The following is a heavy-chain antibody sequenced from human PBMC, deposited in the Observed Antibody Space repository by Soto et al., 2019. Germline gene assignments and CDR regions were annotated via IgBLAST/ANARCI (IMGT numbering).Heavy chain of an antibody. V-gene: IGHV1-3*01. CDR3: ARVRGSYFSYFDY. J-gene: IGHJ4*02. D-gene: IGHD1-26*01. CDR2: INAGNGNT. CDR1: GYTFTSYA. Sequence: ASVKVSCKASGYTFTSYAMHWARQAPGQRLEWMGWINAGNGNTKYSQKFQGRVTITRDTSASTAYMELSSLRSEDMAVYYCARVRGSYFSYFDYWGQGTLVTVSS.